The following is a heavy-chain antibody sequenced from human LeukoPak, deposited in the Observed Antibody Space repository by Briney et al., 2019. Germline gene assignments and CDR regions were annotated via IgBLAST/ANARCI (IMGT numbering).Heavy chain of an antibody. D-gene: IGHD1-1*01. Sequence: GGSLRLSCAGSGFTFSDFWMTWVRQTPGKGLEWVANIKEDGTEKNLVDSVKGRFTISRDNTKNLLFLEMNNLRGDDTAIYYCVRESRPGGAMGLYHNLDYWGQGTLVTVSS. CDR1: GFTFSDFW. CDR3: VRESRPGGAMGLYHNLDY. CDR2: IKEDGTEK. J-gene: IGHJ4*02. V-gene: IGHV3-7*01.